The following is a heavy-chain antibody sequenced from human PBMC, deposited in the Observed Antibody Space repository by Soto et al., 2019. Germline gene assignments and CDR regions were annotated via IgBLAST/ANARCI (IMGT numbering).Heavy chain of an antibody. CDR2: IIPIFGTA. V-gene: IGHV1-69*13. CDR3: ARSKRWLQLFDY. Sequence: VKVSCKASGGTFSSYAISWVRQAPGQGLEWMGGIIPIFGTANYAQKFQGRVTITADESTSTAYMELSSLRSEDTAVYYCARSKRWLQLFDYWGQGTLVTVSS. CDR1: GGTFSSYA. J-gene: IGHJ4*02. D-gene: IGHD5-12*01.